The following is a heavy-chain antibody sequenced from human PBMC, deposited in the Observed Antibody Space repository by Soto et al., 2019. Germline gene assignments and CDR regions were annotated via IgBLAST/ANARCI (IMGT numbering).Heavy chain of an antibody. D-gene: IGHD1-26*01. CDR3: AKVVGVTRYYYYGMDV. CDR2: ISYDGSNK. V-gene: IGHV3-30*18. Sequence: GGSLRLSCAASGFTFSSYGMHWVRQAPGKGLEWVAVISYDGSNKYYADSVEGRFTISRDNSKNTLYLQMNSLRAEDTAVYYCAKVVGVTRYYYYGMDVWGQGTTVTVSS. J-gene: IGHJ6*02. CDR1: GFTFSSYG.